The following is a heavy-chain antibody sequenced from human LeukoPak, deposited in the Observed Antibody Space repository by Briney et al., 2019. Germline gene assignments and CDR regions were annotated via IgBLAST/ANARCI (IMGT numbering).Heavy chain of an antibody. J-gene: IGHJ4*02. D-gene: IGHD3-22*01. CDR3: ASRTQSKPDYYDSSGYSPFDY. CDR1: GGSFSGYY. Sequence: SETLSLTCAVYGGSFSGYYWSWIRQPPGKGLEWIGEINHSGSANYNPSLKSRVTISVDTSKNQFSLKLSSVTAADTAVYYCASRTQSKPDYYDSSGYSPFDYWGQGTLVTVSS. V-gene: IGHV4-34*01. CDR2: INHSGSA.